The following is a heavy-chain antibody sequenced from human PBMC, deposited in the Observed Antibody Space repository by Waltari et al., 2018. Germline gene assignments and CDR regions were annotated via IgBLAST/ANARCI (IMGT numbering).Heavy chain of an antibody. CDR2: INPNSGGT. J-gene: IGHJ5*02. CDR3: ARSQPYYDGSGKKNWFDP. V-gene: IGHV1-2*02. Sequence: QVQLVQSGAEVKKPGASVKVSCKASGYTFTGYYMHWVRQAPGQGLEWMGWINPNSGGTNYAQKFQGRVTMTRDTSSRTGDMERSRLRSDDTAVYYGARSQPYYDGSGKKNWFDPWGQGTLVTVSS. CDR1: GYTFTGYY. D-gene: IGHD3-10*01.